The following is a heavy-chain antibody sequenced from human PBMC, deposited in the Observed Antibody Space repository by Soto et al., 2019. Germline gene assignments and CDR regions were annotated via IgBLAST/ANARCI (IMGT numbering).Heavy chain of an antibody. CDR3: AVTGRGDFDY. Sequence: PSETLSLTCAVSGASIGTNNCWSWVRQPPGKGLEWIGEVYHSVTTNCNQSLKSRVTISIDKSKNQFSLTLTSMTAADTALYYCAVTGRGDFDYWSQGTLVAVSS. J-gene: IGHJ4*02. D-gene: IGHD4-4*01. CDR1: GASIGTNNC. V-gene: IGHV4-4*02. CDR2: VYHSVTT.